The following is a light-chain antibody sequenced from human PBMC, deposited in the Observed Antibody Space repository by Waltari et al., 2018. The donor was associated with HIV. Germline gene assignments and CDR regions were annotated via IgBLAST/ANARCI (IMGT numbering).Light chain of an antibody. CDR1: NFDIGGSDY. V-gene: IGLV2-14*03. CDR2: NVR. J-gene: IGLJ2*01. CDR3: SSHTSNNTYVV. Sequence: QSALAQPASVSGSPGQSIIISCTGTNFDIGGSDYVSWYQQYPGKAPKLIIYNVRERPSGVSIRFSGSKSANTASLAISGLQTEDEADYHCSSHTSNNTYVVFGGGTKVTVL.